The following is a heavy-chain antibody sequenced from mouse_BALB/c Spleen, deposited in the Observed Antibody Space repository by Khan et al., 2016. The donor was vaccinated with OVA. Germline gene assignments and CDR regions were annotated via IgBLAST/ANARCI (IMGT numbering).Heavy chain of an antibody. D-gene: IGHD2-1*01. CDR2: ISSGSSTI. J-gene: IGHJ4*01. CDR3: ARRRGKYYAMDY. V-gene: IGHV5-17*02. Sequence: EVELVESGGGLVQPGGSRKLSCAASGFTFSSFGMHWVRQAPEKGLEWVAYISSGSSTISYADRVKGRFTISRDNPRNTLFLQMTSLRSEDTAMYYCARRRGKYYAMDYWGQGTSVTVSS. CDR1: GFTFSSFG.